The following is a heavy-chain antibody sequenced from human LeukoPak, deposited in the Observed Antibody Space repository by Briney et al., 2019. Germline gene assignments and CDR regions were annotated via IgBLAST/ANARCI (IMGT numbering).Heavy chain of an antibody. CDR3: ARGSVAGTWVDY. D-gene: IGHD6-19*01. J-gene: IGHJ4*02. Sequence: GGSLRLSCAASGITFGTYHMNWVRQAPGKGLEWVSSISSSSSYIYYADSVKGRFTISRDNAKNSLYLQMNSLRAEDTAVYYCARGSVAGTWVDYWGQGTLVTVSS. V-gene: IGHV3-21*01. CDR2: ISSSSSYI. CDR1: GITFGTYH.